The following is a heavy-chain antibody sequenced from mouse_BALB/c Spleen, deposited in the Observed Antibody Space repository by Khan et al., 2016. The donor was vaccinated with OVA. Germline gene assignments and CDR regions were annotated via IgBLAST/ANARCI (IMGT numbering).Heavy chain of an antibody. J-gene: IGHJ4*01. Sequence: QVQLKQSGAELVRPGASVTLSCKASGYTFTDYEMHWVKQTPVHGLEWIGAIDPETGGTAYNQKFKGKATLTADKSSSTAYMELRSLTSEDSAVYYCTSYDYDAMDYRGQGTSVTVSS. V-gene: IGHV1-15*01. CDR2: IDPETGGT. CDR1: GYTFTDYE. CDR3: TSYDYDAMDY.